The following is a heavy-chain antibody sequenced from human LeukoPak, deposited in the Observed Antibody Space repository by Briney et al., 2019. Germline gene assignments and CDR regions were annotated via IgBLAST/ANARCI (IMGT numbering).Heavy chain of an antibody. CDR3: ARDLSSCWFDP. CDR1: GYTFTSYY. CDR2: INPSGGTT. Sequence: ASVEVSCKASGYTFTSYYMHWVRQAPGQGLEWMGIINPSGGTTSYAQKFQGRVTMTRDTSTTTVYMELSSLRSEDTAVYYCARDLSSCWFDPWGQGTLVTVSS. V-gene: IGHV1-46*01. D-gene: IGHD6-13*01. J-gene: IGHJ5*02.